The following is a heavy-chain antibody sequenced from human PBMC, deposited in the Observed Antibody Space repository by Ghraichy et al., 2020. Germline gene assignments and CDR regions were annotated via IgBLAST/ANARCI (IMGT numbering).Heavy chain of an antibody. V-gene: IGHV3-49*04. CDR1: GFTFGDYA. CDR3: TSGSSYYGSGSYEGY. D-gene: IGHD3-10*01. Sequence: GSLRLSCTASGFTFGDYAMSWVRQAPGKGLEWVGLIRTNSYGGTTEYAASVKGRFTISRDDSKSIGYLQMNSLKTEDSAVYYCTSGSSYYGSGSYEGYWGQGTLVTVSS. J-gene: IGHJ4*02. CDR2: IRTNSYGGTT.